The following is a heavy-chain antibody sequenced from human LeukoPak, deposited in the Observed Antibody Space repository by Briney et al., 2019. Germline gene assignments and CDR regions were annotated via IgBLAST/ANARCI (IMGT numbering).Heavy chain of an antibody. V-gene: IGHV4-59*01. D-gene: IGHD6-6*01. J-gene: IGHJ4*02. CDR3: ARDKGSSSSSEGFDS. CDR2: FYYSGST. CDR1: GVSIRSYY. Sequence: SETLSLTCTVSGVSIRSYYWNWIRQPPGKGLEWSGYFYYSGSTDYNPSLKSRVTISVDTSKNQVSLRLSSVTAADTAVYYCARDKGSSSSSEGFDSWGQGTLVTVSS.